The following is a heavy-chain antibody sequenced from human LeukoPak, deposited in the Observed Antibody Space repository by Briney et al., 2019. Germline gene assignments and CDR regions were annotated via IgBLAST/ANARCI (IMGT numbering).Heavy chain of an antibody. CDR2: ISSSSSYI. D-gene: IGHD1-20*01. V-gene: IGHV3-21*01. Sequence: GGSLRLSCAASGFSFSSHSMNWARQAPGKGLEWVSSISSSSSYIYYADSVKGRFTISRDNAKNSLYLQLNSLRAEDTAVYYCARVPSGITGTTSYFDYWGQGTLVTVSS. CDR3: ARVPSGITGTTSYFDY. CDR1: GFSFSSHS. J-gene: IGHJ4*02.